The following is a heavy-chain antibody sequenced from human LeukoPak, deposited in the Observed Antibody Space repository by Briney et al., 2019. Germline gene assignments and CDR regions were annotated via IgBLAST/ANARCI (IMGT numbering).Heavy chain of an antibody. V-gene: IGHV3-7*01. D-gene: IGHD1/OR15-1a*01. CDR1: GFTFSSYW. CDR2: IKQDGSEK. CDR3: ARNRPFDF. Sequence: GGSLRLSCAASGFTFSSYWMSWVRQAPGKGLEWVANIKQDGSEKYYVDSVKGRFAISGDNAKKSLYLQMNSLREEDTAVYYCARNRPFDFWGQGTLVTVSS. J-gene: IGHJ4*02.